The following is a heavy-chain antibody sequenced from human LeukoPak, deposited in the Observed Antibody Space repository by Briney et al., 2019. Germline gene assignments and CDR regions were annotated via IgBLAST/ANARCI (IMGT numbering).Heavy chain of an antibody. CDR2: IIPILGIA. V-gene: IGHV1-69*04. CDR3: AREKGGGGDGTWAFDI. J-gene: IGHJ3*02. CDR1: GYTFSDYY. Sequence: GASVKVSCKASGYTFSDYYIHWVRQAPGQGLEWMGRIIPILGIANSAQKFQGRVTITADKSTRTAYMELSSLRSEDTGVHHCAREKGGGGDGTWAFDIWGQGTMVTVSS. D-gene: IGHD1-14*01.